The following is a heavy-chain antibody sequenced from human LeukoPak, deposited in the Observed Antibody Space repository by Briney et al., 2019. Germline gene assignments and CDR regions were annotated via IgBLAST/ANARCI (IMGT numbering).Heavy chain of an antibody. D-gene: IGHD6-19*01. Sequence: SQTLSLTCTVSGDSIRSYYWSWIRQSPGKGLEWIGYIYYSGSTNYNPSLKSRVTISVDTSKNQFSLKLSSVTAADTAVYYCARFVGRSSSGYYLYWGQGTLVTVSS. CDR2: IYYSGST. V-gene: IGHV4-59*01. CDR1: GDSIRSYY. J-gene: IGHJ4*02. CDR3: ARFVGRSSSGYYLY.